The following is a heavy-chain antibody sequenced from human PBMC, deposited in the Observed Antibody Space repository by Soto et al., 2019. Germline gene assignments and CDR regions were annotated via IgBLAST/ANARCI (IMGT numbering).Heavy chain of an antibody. CDR2: IFYSGNT. CDR3: ARGFTMIVVVIAVWNWFDP. CDR1: GGSISTYY. D-gene: IGHD3-22*01. V-gene: IGHV4-59*12. J-gene: IGHJ5*02. Sequence: PSETLSLTCTISGGSISTYYYSWIRQPPGKGPEWIGFIFYSGNTNYNPSLKSRVTTSVDTSKNQFSLKLSSVTAADTAVYYCARGFTMIVVVIAVWNWFDPWGQGTLVTVSS.